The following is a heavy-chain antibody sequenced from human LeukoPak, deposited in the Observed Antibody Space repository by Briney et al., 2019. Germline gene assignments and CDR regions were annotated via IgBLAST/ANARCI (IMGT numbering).Heavy chain of an antibody. J-gene: IGHJ3*02. V-gene: IGHV3-7*01. Sequence: PGGSLRLSCAASGFSFSSYWMSWVRQAPGKGLEWVANIKQDGSEKYYVDSVKGRFTISRDNAKNSLYLQMNSLRAEDTAVYYCAREGTSDIVVGVADAFDIWGQGTMVTVSS. CDR2: IKQDGSEK. CDR1: GFSFSSYW. D-gene: IGHD2-15*01. CDR3: AREGTSDIVVGVADAFDI.